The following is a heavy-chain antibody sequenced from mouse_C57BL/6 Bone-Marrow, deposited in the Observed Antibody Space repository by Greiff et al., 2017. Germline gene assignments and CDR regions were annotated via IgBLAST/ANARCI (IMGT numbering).Heavy chain of an antibody. CDR2: ISDGGSYT. Sequence: EVHLVESGGGLVKPGGSLKLSCAASGFTFSSYAMSWVRQTPEKRLEWVATISDGGSYTYYPDNVKGRFTISRDNAKNNLYLQMSHLKSEDTAMYYCARDPYHYAMDYWGQGTSVTVSS. D-gene: IGHD2-10*01. CDR1: GFTFSSYA. V-gene: IGHV5-4*01. CDR3: ARDPYHYAMDY. J-gene: IGHJ4*01.